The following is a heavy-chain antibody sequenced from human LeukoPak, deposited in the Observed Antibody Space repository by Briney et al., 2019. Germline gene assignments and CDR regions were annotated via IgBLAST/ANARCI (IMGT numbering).Heavy chain of an antibody. CDR1: GGTFSSYA. Sequence: GASVKVSCKASGGTFSSYAISWVRQAPGQGLEWMGRIIPILGIANYAQKFQGRVTITADKSTSTAYMELRSLRSDDTAVYYCARDRSSSASWSNYWGQGTLVTVSS. CDR2: IIPILGIA. J-gene: IGHJ4*02. D-gene: IGHD2-2*01. CDR3: ARDRSSSASWSNY. V-gene: IGHV1-69*04.